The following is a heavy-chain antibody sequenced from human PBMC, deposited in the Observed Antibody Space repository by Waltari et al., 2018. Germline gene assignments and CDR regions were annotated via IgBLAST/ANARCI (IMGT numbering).Heavy chain of an antibody. Sequence: EEQLVESGGGLIQPGESLRVSCVVSGFTFSRYWMNWVRKAPGKGLVWVARINSDGSETSYADSVKGRFTISRDNAKNTVYLQMKSLRAEDTAVYYCARVARKTYSSPVPGRDYYYGMDVWGLGTTVTVSS. CDR3: ARVARKTYSSPVPGRDYYYGMDV. D-gene: IGHD6-13*01. CDR2: INSDGSET. CDR1: GFTFSRYW. V-gene: IGHV3-74*01. J-gene: IGHJ6*02.